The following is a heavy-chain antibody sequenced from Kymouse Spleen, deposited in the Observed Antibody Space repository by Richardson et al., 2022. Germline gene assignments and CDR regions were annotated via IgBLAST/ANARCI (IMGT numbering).Heavy chain of an antibody. CDR3: ARRWDGMDV. CDR1: GGSISSYY. CDR2: IYYSGST. Sequence: QVQLQESGPGLVKPSETLSLTCTVSGGSISSYYWSWIRQPPGKGLEWIGYIYYSGSTNYNPSLKSRVTISVDTSKNQFSLKLSSVTAADTAVYYCARRWDGMDVWGQGTTVTVSS. D-gene: IGHD4-23*01. J-gene: IGHJ6*02. V-gene: IGHV4-59*01.